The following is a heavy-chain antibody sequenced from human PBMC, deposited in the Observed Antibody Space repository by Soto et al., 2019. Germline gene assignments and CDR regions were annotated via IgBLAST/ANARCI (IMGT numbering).Heavy chain of an antibody. CDR1: GCTFSSYA. Sequence: SGVSLRLSCAASGCTFSSYAMSWVRQAPGKGLEWVSAISGSGGSTYYADSVKGRFTISRDNSKNTLYLQMNSLRAEDTAVYYCAKDGRAPYDFCSGYPYGMDVWGQGTTVTVSS. CDR3: AKDGRAPYDFCSGYPYGMDV. CDR2: ISGSGGST. J-gene: IGHJ6*02. D-gene: IGHD3-3*01. V-gene: IGHV3-23*01.